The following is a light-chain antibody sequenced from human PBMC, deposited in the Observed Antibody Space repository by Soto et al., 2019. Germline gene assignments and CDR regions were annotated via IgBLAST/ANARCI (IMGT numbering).Light chain of an antibody. Sequence: DIQLTQSPSTLSASVGDRVTITCRASQGITGWLAWYQQKPGKAPKLLIFDASTLESVVPPRFTGSGSGTDFTLSISTLQPDDFATYYCQQYQRYWTFGHGTKVE. V-gene: IGKV1-5*01. CDR1: QGITGW. CDR3: QQYQRYWT. CDR2: DAS. J-gene: IGKJ1*01.